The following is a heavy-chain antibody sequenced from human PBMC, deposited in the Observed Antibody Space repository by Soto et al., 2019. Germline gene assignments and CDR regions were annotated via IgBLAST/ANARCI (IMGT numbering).Heavy chain of an antibody. CDR1: GFTFSSYD. Sequence: PGGSLRLSFAASGFTFSSYDMHWVRQATGKGLEWVSAIGTAGDTYYPGSVKGRFTISRENAKNSLYLQMNSLRAGDTAVYYCTRGGYSSSHGDYYYMDVWGKGTTVTVSS. CDR3: TRGGYSSSHGDYYYMDV. D-gene: IGHD6-13*01. CDR2: IGTAGDT. J-gene: IGHJ6*03. V-gene: IGHV3-13*01.